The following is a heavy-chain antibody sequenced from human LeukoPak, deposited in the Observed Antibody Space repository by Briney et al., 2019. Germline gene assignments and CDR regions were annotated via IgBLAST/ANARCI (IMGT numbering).Heavy chain of an antibody. CDR2: ISRSGGSP. CDR1: GSNLSNYA. D-gene: IGHD2-15*01. J-gene: IGHJ4*02. Sequence: GGSLRLSCVASGSNLSNYAMICVRQAPGKGLEWVSGISRSGGSPYYADPVKGQFTISRDNSKTTLYLQMNSLRAEDTAVYYCAKVTSGGSCYQSDYWGQGTLVTVSS. V-gene: IGHV3-23*01. CDR3: AKVTSGGSCYQSDY.